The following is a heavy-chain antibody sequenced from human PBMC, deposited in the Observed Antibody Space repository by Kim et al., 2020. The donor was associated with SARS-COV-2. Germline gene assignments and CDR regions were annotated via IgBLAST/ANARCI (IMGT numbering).Heavy chain of an antibody. V-gene: IGHV3-30*18. CDR3: AKARKDYDILTGFDY. Sequence: GGSLRLSCAASGFTFSSYGMHWVRQAPGKGLEWVAVISYDGSNKYYADSVKGRFTISRDNSKNTLYLQMNSLRAEDTAVYYCAKARKDYDILTGFDYWGQGTLVTVSS. CDR2: ISYDGSNK. J-gene: IGHJ4*02. CDR1: GFTFSSYG. D-gene: IGHD3-9*01.